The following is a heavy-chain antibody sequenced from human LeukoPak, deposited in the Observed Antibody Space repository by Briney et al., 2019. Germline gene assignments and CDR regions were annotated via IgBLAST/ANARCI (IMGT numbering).Heavy chain of an antibody. CDR2: INHSGST. CDR1: GGSFSGYY. V-gene: IGHV4-34*01. Sequence: PSETLSLTCAVYGGSFSGYYWSWIRQPPGKGLEWIGEINHSGSTNYNPSLKSRVTISVDTSKNQFSLKLSSVTAADTAVYYCARGNRVAVVTPFRQRFDYWGQGTLLTVSS. CDR3: ARGNRVAVVTPFRQRFDY. D-gene: IGHD3-22*01. J-gene: IGHJ4*02.